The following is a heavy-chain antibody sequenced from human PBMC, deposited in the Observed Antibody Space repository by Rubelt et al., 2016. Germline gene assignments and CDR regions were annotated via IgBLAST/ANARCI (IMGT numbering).Heavy chain of an antibody. CDR3: AKQYDSTGYYYRGYFHH. J-gene: IGHJ1*01. Sequence: VTGEGLEWVSAISGSGGSTYYADSVKGRFTISRDNSKNTLYLQMNSLRAEDTAVYYCAKQYDSTGYYYRGYFHHWGQGTLVTVSS. D-gene: IGHD3-22*01. CDR2: ISGSGGST. V-gene: IGHV3-23*01.